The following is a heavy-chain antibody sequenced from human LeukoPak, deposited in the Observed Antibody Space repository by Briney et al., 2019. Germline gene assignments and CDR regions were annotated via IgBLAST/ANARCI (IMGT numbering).Heavy chain of an antibody. Sequence: PSETLSLTCAVYGGSFSGYYWNWIRQPPGKGLEWIGEINHSGSTNYNPSLKSRVTISVDTSKNQFSLKLSSVTAADTAVYYCARVRRSYYYGSGSYYTPRGAFDIWGQGTMVTVSS. D-gene: IGHD3-10*01. J-gene: IGHJ3*02. CDR1: GGSFSGYY. V-gene: IGHV4-34*01. CDR2: INHSGST. CDR3: ARVRRSYYYGSGSYYTPRGAFDI.